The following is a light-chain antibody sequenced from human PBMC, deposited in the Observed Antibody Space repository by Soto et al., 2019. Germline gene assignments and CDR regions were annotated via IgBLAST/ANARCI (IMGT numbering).Light chain of an antibody. J-gene: IGKJ4*01. V-gene: IGKV1-5*01. Sequence: DIQMTQSPSTXSASVGDRVTITCRASQSISSSLAWYQQKPGKAPKLLIYDASSLQIGVPSRFSGSGSGIDFTLIISSLQPDDFATYCCQQYNSFPLTFGGGTKVDNK. CDR2: DAS. CDR1: QSISSS. CDR3: QQYNSFPLT.